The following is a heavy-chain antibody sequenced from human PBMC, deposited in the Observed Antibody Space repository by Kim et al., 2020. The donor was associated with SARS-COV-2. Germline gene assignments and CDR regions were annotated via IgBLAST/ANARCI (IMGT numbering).Heavy chain of an antibody. CDR1: GFTFSDYN. J-gene: IGHJ4*01. V-gene: IGHV3-48*02. Sequence: GGSLRLSCAASGFTFSDYNMNWVRQAPGKGLEWVSYISGSGAITYYADSVKGRFTISRDNAKNSLFLQMNSLRDEDTAVYYCARDRYSSSLLYYFDRWG. D-gene: IGHD6-13*01. CDR3: ARDRYSSSLLYYFDR. CDR2: ISGSGAIT.